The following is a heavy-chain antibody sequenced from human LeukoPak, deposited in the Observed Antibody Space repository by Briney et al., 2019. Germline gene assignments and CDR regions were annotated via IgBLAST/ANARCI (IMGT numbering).Heavy chain of an antibody. Sequence: PSETLSLTCTVSGGSISSYYWSWIRQPPGKGLEWIGSIYYSGSTNYNPSLKSRVTISVDTSKNQFSLKLSSVTAADTAVYYCARDGGLARVYYYYYGMDVWGQGTTVTVSS. D-gene: IGHD3-16*01. V-gene: IGHV4-59*01. J-gene: IGHJ6*02. CDR2: IYYSGST. CDR3: ARDGGLARVYYYYYGMDV. CDR1: GGSISSYY.